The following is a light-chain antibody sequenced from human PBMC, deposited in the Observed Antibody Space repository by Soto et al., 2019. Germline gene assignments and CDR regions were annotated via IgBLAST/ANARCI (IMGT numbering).Light chain of an antibody. J-gene: IGLJ2*01. CDR2: SNN. CDR3: AAWDDSLNGHVV. CDR1: SSNIGSNT. V-gene: IGLV1-44*01. Sequence: QSVLTQPPSACGTPGQRVTISCSGSSSNIGSNTVNWYQQLPGTAPKLLIDSNNQRPSGVPDRISGYKSGTSASLVISGLQSEDEGDYYCAAWDDSLNGHVVFGGGTKLTVL.